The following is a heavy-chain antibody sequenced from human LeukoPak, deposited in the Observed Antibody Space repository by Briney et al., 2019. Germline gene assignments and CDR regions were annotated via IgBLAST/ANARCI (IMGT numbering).Heavy chain of an antibody. CDR1: GYTFTDYY. Sequence: ASVKVSCKASGYTFTDYYMHWVRQAPGQGLEWMGWINPNSGGTNYAQKFQGRVTMTRDTSISTVYMEMSRLRSDDTAVYYCAKDHGSSDWYYWGQGTLVTVSS. J-gene: IGHJ4*02. D-gene: IGHD6-13*01. V-gene: IGHV1-2*02. CDR3: AKDHGSSDWYY. CDR2: INPNSGGT.